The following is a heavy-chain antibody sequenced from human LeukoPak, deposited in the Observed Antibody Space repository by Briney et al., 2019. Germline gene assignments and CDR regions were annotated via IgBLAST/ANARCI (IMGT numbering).Heavy chain of an antibody. V-gene: IGHV3-74*01. CDR3: ERDGYNYYFDY. CDR2: INSDGSST. CDR1: GFTFSSYW. Sequence: PGGSLRLSCAASGFTFSSYWMHWVRQAPGKGLVWVSRINSDGSSTSYADSVKGRFTISRDNAKNTLYVQMNSLRAEDTAVYYCERDGYNYYFDYWGQGTLVTVSS. D-gene: IGHD5-24*01. J-gene: IGHJ4*02.